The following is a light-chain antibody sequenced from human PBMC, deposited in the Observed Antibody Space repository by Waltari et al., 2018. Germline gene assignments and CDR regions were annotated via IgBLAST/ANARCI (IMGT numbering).Light chain of an antibody. CDR2: ATS. CDR1: QSVTTY. V-gene: IGKV1-39*01. Sequence: DIQMTQSPSSLSASVGDRVTITCRASQSVTTYLNWYQQKPGKAPNLLISATSILQSGVPSRFSGSGSGTDFTLTISSLQPEDFATYYCQQSRTVPLTFGGGTKVEIK. CDR3: QQSRTVPLT. J-gene: IGKJ4*01.